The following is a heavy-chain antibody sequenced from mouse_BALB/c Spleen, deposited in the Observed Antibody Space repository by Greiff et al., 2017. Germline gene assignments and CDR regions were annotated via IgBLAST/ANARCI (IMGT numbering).Heavy chain of an antibody. D-gene: IGHD2-1*01. J-gene: IGHJ2*01. Sequence: DVHLVESGGGLVQPGGSRKLSCAASGFTFSSFGMHWVRQAPEKGLEWVAYISSGSSTIYYADTVKGRFTISRDNPKNTLFLQMTSLRSEDTAMYYCAREVYGNYYFDYWGQGTTLTVSS. CDR1: GFTFSSFG. CDR3: AREVYGNYYFDY. CDR2: ISSGSSTI. V-gene: IGHV5-17*02.